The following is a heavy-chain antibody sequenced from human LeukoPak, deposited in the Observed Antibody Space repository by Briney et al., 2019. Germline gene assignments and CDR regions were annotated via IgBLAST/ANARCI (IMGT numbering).Heavy chain of an antibody. Sequence: GESLRISCQGSGYSFTDYWIGWVRQVPGKGLGWMGIIFPDDSDTKYSPSFQGQVTISVDKSISTAYLQWSSLKASDSAMYYCARHGPAGCIGGRCFTSFHYYGMDVWGQGTTVTVSS. V-gene: IGHV5-51*01. J-gene: IGHJ6*02. CDR3: ARHGPAGCIGGRCFTSFHYYGMDV. CDR1: GYSFTDYW. CDR2: IFPDDSDT. D-gene: IGHD2-15*01.